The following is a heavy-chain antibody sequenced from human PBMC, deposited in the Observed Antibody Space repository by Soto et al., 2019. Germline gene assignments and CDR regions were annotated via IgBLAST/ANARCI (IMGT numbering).Heavy chain of an antibody. CDR1: GFTFSSYS. V-gene: IGHV3-48*04. J-gene: IGHJ4*02. D-gene: IGHD1-1*01. CDR2: IFASSTTI. CDR3: ARDNDWAFDS. Sequence: EVQLVESGGGLVQPGGSLRLSCVASGFTFSSYSMVWVRQAPGKGLEWIAYIFASSTTIHYADSVKGRFTVSRDNTQNSLFLLMNSLRAEDTAIYYCARDNDWAFDSWGQGTQVIVSS.